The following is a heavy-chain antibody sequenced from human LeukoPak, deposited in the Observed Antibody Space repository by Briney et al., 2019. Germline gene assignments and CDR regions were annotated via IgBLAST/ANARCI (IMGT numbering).Heavy chain of an antibody. J-gene: IGHJ4*02. CDR1: GGTFSSYA. CDR3: AGTSSIAARNFDY. D-gene: IGHD6-6*01. Sequence: GASVKVSCKASGGTFSSYAISWVRQAPRQGLEWMGRIIPILGIANYAQKFQGRVTITADESTSTAYMELSSLRSEDTAVYYCAGTSSIAARNFDYWGQGTLVTVSS. CDR2: IIPILGIA. V-gene: IGHV1-69*04.